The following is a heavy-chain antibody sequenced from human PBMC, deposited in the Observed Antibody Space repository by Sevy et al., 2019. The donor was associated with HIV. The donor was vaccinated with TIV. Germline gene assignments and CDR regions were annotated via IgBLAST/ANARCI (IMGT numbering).Heavy chain of an antibody. D-gene: IGHD2-2*01. CDR1: GYTLTELS. CDR2: FDPEDGET. J-gene: IGHJ4*02. Sequence: ASVKVSCKVSGYTLTELSMHWVRQAPGKGLEWMGGFDPEDGETIYAQKFQGRVTMTEDTSTDTAYMELSSLRSEDTAVYYCAIYCSSSICPTGGFDYWGQGTLVTVSS. V-gene: IGHV1-24*01. CDR3: AIYCSSSICPTGGFDY.